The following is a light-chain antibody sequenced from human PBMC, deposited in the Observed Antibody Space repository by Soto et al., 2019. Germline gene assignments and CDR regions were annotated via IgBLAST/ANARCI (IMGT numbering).Light chain of an antibody. CDR1: NSKIGAGSD. CDR2: NNN. Sequence: SVLTQQPSVSGAPGQRVTIPCTGSNSKIGAGSDVHWYQQLPGTAPKVLIYNNNNRPSGVPDRFSGSKSGTSASLAITGLQSEDEADYYCQSYDSSLSGYVFGTGTKVTVL. CDR3: QSYDSSLSGYV. J-gene: IGLJ1*01. V-gene: IGLV1-40*01.